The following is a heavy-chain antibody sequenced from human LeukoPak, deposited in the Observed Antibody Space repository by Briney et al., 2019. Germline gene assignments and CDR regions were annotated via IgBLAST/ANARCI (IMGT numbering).Heavy chain of an antibody. D-gene: IGHD6-13*01. CDR1: GFTPSTYA. J-gene: IGHJ4*02. CDR2: ISYHGTEK. V-gene: IGHV3-30-3*01. CDR3: AGGAEGGSSLDY. Sequence: GGSLRLSCAPAGFTPSTYAMHWVRQPPRKGLEWVAIISYHGTEKYSADSVKGRFTLSRDNSKNTLYLQINSLRTDDTAVFYCAGGAEGGSSLDYGGEGTVVSVS.